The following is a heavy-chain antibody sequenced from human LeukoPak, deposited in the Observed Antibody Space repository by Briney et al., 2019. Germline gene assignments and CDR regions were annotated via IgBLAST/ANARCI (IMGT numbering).Heavy chain of an antibody. D-gene: IGHD3-10*01. J-gene: IGHJ3*02. Sequence: SGPALVKPTQTLTLTCTFSGFSLSTSGMCVSWIRQPPGKALEWLARIDWDDDKYYSTSLKTRLTISKDTSKNQVVLTMTNMDPVDTATYYCAHSVGLVRGVIFFRDAFDIWGQGTMVTVSS. V-gene: IGHV2-70*12. CDR1: GFSLSTSGMC. CDR2: IDWDDDK. CDR3: AHSVGLVRGVIFFRDAFDI.